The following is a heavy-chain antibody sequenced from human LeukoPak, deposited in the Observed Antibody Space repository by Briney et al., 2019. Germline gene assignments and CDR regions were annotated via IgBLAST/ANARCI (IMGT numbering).Heavy chain of an antibody. J-gene: IGHJ4*02. V-gene: IGHV3-21*01. D-gene: IGHD6-13*01. CDR3: ARYAGSLAY. CDR2: ISSSSTYI. Sequence: KPGGSLRLSCAASGFTFSSYSMNWVRQAPGKGLEWVSYISSSSTYIYYADSVKGRFTISRDNTKNSLYLQMNILRAEDTAVYYCARYAGSLAYWGQGTLVTVSS. CDR1: GFTFSSYS.